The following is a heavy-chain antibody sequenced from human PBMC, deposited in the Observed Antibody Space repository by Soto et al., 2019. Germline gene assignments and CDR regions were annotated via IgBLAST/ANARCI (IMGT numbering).Heavy chain of an antibody. D-gene: IGHD2-2*01. Sequence: QVQLVESGGGLVKPGGSLRLSCAASGITFSDYYMSWIRQAPGKGLEWVAYISSTGSSIYYAASVEGRFTISRDNARNSLYLQMNSLRAEDTAVYYCAREGFDSSYAFWGQGTLVTVSS. CDR3: AREGFDSSYAF. V-gene: IGHV3-11*01. J-gene: IGHJ4*02. CDR1: GITFSDYY. CDR2: ISSTGSSI.